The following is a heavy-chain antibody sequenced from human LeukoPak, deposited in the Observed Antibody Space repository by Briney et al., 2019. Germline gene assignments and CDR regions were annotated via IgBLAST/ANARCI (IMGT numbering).Heavy chain of an antibody. CDR2: ISSSGSTI. D-gene: IGHD3-3*01. CDR1: GFTFSSYE. Sequence: GGSLRLSCAASGFTFSSYEMNWVRRAPGKGLEWVSYISSSGSTIYYADSVKGRFTISRDNAKNSLYLQMNSLRAEDTAVYYCAREACLEWLLLPGCSDLWGRGTLVTVSS. J-gene: IGHJ2*01. V-gene: IGHV3-48*03. CDR3: AREACLEWLLLPGCSDL.